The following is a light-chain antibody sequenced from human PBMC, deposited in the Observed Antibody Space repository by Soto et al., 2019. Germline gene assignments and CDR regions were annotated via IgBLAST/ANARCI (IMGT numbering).Light chain of an antibody. CDR1: SSDVGGYHY. CDR3: CSYAGSYTLV. J-gene: IGLJ2*01. Sequence: QSALTHPRSVSGSPGQSVTLSFTGTSSDVGGYHYVSWYQHHPGKAPKIIIYDGNKRPSGVPDRFSGSKSGNTASLTISGLKTEDEADYYCCSYAGSYTLVFGGGTKLTVL. CDR2: DGN. V-gene: IGLV2-11*01.